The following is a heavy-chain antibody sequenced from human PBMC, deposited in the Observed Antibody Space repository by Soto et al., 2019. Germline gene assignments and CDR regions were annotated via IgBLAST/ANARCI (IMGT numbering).Heavy chain of an antibody. Sequence: XATLSLICTVSGGSCSSHYWSWIRQPPGKGLEWIGYIYYTGTTYYSPSLNSRVTMSVDTSKNQFSLELTSVTAADTAVYYCPRDVRIEAPEGGYYYYGMDVRGQGTTVTVSS. J-gene: IGHJ6*02. CDR2: IYYTGTT. CDR1: GGSCSSHY. D-gene: IGHD6-6*01. V-gene: IGHV4-59*11. CDR3: PRDVRIEAPEGGYYYYGMDV.